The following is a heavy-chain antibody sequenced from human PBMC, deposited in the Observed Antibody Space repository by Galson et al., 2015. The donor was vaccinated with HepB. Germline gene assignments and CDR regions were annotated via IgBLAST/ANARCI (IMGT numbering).Heavy chain of an antibody. CDR2: INSDGSST. CDR1: GFTFSSYW. CDR3: ARDVGGYYDFWSGYSRDYYFDY. V-gene: IGHV3-74*01. J-gene: IGHJ4*02. Sequence: SLRLSCAASGFTFSSYWMHWVRQAPGKGLVWVSRINSDGSSTSYADSVKGRFTISRDNAKNTLYLQMNSLRAEDTAVYYCARDVGGYYDFWSGYSRDYYFDYWGQGTLVTVSS. D-gene: IGHD3-3*01.